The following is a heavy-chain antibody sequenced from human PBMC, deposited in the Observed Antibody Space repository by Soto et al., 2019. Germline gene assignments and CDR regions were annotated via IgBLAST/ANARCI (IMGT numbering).Heavy chain of an antibody. CDR1: GFTFSSYA. CDR2: FRGDGTGA. CDR3: ARDVEAHYYDSSGSEAFDI. V-gene: IGHV3-23*01. D-gene: IGHD3-22*01. J-gene: IGHJ3*02. Sequence: PGGSLRLSCAASGFTFSSYAMSWVRQAPGKGLEWVSAFRGDGTGAHYADSVKGRFTISRDNSKNTLYLHMNRLRAEDTAVYYCARDVEAHYYDSSGSEAFDIWGQGTMVTVSS.